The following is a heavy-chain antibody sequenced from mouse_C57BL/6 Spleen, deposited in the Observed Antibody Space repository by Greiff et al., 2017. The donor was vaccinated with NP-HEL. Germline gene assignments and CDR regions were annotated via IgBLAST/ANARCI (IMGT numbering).Heavy chain of an antibody. J-gene: IGHJ4*01. CDR3: ARSFITTVVGPWYAMDY. CDR2: INPNYGTT. D-gene: IGHD1-1*01. V-gene: IGHV1-39*01. Sequence: VQLQQSGPELVKPGASVKISCKASGYSFTDYNMNWVKQSNGKSLEWIGLINPNYGTTSYNQKFKGKATLTVDQSSSTAYMQLNSLTSEDSAVYYCARSFITTVVGPWYAMDYWGQGTSVTVSS. CDR1: GYSFTDYN.